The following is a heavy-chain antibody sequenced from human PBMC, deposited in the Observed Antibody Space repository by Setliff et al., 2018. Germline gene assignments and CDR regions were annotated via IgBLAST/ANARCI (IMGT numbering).Heavy chain of an antibody. CDR3: ARAGNYNFWSGYPPYYYYYGMDV. CDR2: INPSGGST. CDR1: GYTFTSYY. Sequence: ALVKVSCKASGYTFTSYYMHWVRQAPGQGLEWMGIINPSGGSTSYAQKFQGRVTMTRDTSTSTVYMELSSLRSEDTAVYYCARAGNYNFWSGYPPYYYYYGMDVWGQGTTVTVSS. J-gene: IGHJ6*02. D-gene: IGHD3-3*01. V-gene: IGHV1-46*01.